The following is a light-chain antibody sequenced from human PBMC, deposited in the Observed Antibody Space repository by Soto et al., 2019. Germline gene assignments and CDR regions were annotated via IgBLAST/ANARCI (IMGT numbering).Light chain of an antibody. V-gene: IGLV1-47*01. CDR3: AVWDDNLSGV. CDR1: SSNIGSNY. J-gene: IGLJ3*02. Sequence: QSVLTQPPSSSGTPGQRVTISCSGSSSNIGSNYVYWYQQLPGTAPKLLIYRNNQRPSGGPDRFSGSKSGTSASLAISGLRSEDEADYYCAVWDDNLSGVFGGGTKLTVL. CDR2: RNN.